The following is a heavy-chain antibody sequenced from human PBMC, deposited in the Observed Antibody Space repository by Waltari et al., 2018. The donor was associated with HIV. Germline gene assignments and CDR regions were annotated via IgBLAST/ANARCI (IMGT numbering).Heavy chain of an antibody. Sequence: LHESGPGRVKPSQTLSLTCSVSGGSVSSANFYWRGVRQAPGKGLEWIAYVYDKRTFNYNPSLKNRVTVNTDASKNQFYLSLRSVTGADTATYYCVRSVWSGSSSWGRGTLVIVSS. CDR2: VYDKRTF. CDR3: VRSVWSGSSS. CDR1: GGSVSSANFY. V-gene: IGHV4-61*01. J-gene: IGHJ5*02. D-gene: IGHD3-3*01.